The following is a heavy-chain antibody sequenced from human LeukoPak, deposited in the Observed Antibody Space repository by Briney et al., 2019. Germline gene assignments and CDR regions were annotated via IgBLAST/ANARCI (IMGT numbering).Heavy chain of an antibody. V-gene: IGHV4-39*07. J-gene: IGHJ6*03. CDR2: IYYSGST. D-gene: IGHD4-23*01. CDR1: GGSISSSSYY. CDR3: ARVVGNSRYYYYYMDV. Sequence: SETLPLTCTVSGGSISSSSYYWDWIRQPPGKGLEWIGSIYYSGSTYYNPSLKSRVTISVDTSKNQFSLKLSSVTAADTAVYYCARVVGNSRYYYYYMDVWGKGTTVTVSS.